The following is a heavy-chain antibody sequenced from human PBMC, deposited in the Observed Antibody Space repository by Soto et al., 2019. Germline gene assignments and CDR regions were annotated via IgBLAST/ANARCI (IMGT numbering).Heavy chain of an antibody. CDR1: GGTFSGYT. Sequence: QVQLVQSGAEVKKPGSSVKVSCKASGGTFSGYTISWVRQAPGQGRAWMGRIIPMVGMAKYAQKLQGRATITADESTSIAYMELSSLRSEDTAVYYCAGDSTVTTALAHYSYYMDVWGEGTTVTVSS. CDR2: IIPMVGMA. D-gene: IGHD4-17*01. CDR3: AGDSTVTTALAHYSYYMDV. J-gene: IGHJ6*03. V-gene: IGHV1-69*08.